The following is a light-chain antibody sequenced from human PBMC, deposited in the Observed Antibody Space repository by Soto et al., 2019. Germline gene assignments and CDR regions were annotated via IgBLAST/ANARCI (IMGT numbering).Light chain of an antibody. V-gene: IGLV3-1*01. Sequence: SYELTQPPSVSVSPGQTAGITCSGDNLGDKYVCWYHQKPGQSPVLVICQETERPSGIPERFSGSNSGNIATLTISGTQAMDEADYYCQAWDSTTGVVFGGGTKLTVL. CDR1: NLGDKY. CDR3: QAWDSTTGVV. CDR2: QET. J-gene: IGLJ2*01.